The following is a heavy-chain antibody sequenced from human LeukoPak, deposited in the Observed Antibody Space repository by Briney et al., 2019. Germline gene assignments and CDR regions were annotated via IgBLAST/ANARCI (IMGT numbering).Heavy chain of an antibody. Sequence: GGSLRLSCAASGFTFSSYAMSWVRQAPGKGLEWVSAISGSGGSTYYADSVKGRFTISRDNSKNTLYLQMNSLRAEDTAAYYCAKDEFSTSGLFDYWGQGTLVTVSS. CDR2: ISGSGGST. CDR1: GFTFSSYA. D-gene: IGHD2/OR15-2a*01. CDR3: AKDEFSTSGLFDY. V-gene: IGHV3-23*01. J-gene: IGHJ4*02.